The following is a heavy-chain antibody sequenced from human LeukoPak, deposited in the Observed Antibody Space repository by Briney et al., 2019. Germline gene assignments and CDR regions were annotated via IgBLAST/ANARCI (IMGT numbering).Heavy chain of an antibody. CDR1: GGTFSSYA. Sequence: SVKVSCKASGGTFSSYAISWVRQAPGQGLEWMGGIIPIFGTANYAQKLQGRVTMTTDTSTSTAYMELRSLRSDDTAVYYCARGEDYGGNPSAFDIWGQGTMVTVSS. CDR2: IIPIFGTA. V-gene: IGHV1-69*05. J-gene: IGHJ3*02. CDR3: ARGEDYGGNPSAFDI. D-gene: IGHD4-23*01.